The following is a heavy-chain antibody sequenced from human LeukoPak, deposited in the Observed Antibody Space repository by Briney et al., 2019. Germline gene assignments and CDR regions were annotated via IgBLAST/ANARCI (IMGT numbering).Heavy chain of an antibody. Sequence: YPGGSLRLSCAASGFSFSTYWMHWVRHVPGKGLVWVSRINSDGSTTNYADSVKGRFTISRDNAKNTLFLQMNSLRAEDTSLYYCATALRYFDWFGWGQGTMVTVSS. CDR3: ATALRYFDWFG. CDR1: GFSFSTYW. J-gene: IGHJ3*01. CDR2: INSDGSTT. D-gene: IGHD3-9*01. V-gene: IGHV3-74*01.